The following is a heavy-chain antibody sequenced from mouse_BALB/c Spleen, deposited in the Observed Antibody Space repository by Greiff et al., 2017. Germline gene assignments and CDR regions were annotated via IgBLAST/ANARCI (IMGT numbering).Heavy chain of an antibody. CDR2: IDPANGNT. CDR3: APYDYDEGYYAMDY. D-gene: IGHD2-4*01. Sequence: VHVKQSGAELVKPGASVKLSCTASGFNIKDTYMHWVKQRPEQGLEWIGRIDPANGNTKYDPKFQGKATITADTSSNTAYLQLSSLTSEDTAVYYCAPYDYDEGYYAMDYWGQGTSVTVSS. V-gene: IGHV14-3*02. CDR1: GFNIKDTY. J-gene: IGHJ4*01.